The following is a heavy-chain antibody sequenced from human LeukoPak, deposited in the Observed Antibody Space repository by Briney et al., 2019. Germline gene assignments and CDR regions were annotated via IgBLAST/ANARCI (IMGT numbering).Heavy chain of an antibody. V-gene: IGHV1-2*02. D-gene: IGHD6-13*01. J-gene: IGHJ4*01. CDR1: GYSFTGYY. CDR3: ASALNSRSSSC. CDR2: ISPNSGGT. Sequence: ASVKVSCKASGYSFTGYYMHWVRQAPGQGLEWMGWISPNSGGTHYAQKFQGRVTMTTDTTIGTAYMELSRLTSDGTAVYYCASALNSRSSSCWGQGTRVTVSS.